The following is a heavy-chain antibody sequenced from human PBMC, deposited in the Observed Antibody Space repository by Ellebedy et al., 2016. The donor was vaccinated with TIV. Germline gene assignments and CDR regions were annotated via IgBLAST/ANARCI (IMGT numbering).Heavy chain of an antibody. Sequence: GESLKISXAASGFAFNTFDMSWVRQAPGKVLEYISVIYGGDGSTHYLDSVKGRFTISKDNSKNTLYLQMNSLRAEDTARYYCVKGAWLDFWGQGALVTVSS. CDR2: IYGGDGST. V-gene: IGHV3-23*01. J-gene: IGHJ4*02. CDR3: VKGAWLDF. CDR1: GFAFNTFD.